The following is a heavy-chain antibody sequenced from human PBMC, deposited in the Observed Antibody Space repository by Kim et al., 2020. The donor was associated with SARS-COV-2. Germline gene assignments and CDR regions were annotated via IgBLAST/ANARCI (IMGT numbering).Heavy chain of an antibody. V-gene: IGHV3-23*01. CDR1: GFTFSRYA. CDR2: VNNGGNA. D-gene: IGHD6-19*01. Sequence: GGSLRLSCAASGFTFSRYAMSWVRQAPGKGPEWIAAVNNGGNAYYANFARGRFTVSRDNSRNTLDLQMNSLTAEDTALYFCAKDHPSSGWPTFDSWGQGT. J-gene: IGHJ4*02. CDR3: AKDHPSSGWPTFDS.